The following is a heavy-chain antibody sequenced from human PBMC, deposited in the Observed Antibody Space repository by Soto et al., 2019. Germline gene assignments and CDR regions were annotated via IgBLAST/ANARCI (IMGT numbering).Heavy chain of an antibody. J-gene: IGHJ3*02. Sequence: SVKVSCKASGFTFTSSAVQWVRQARGQRLEWIGWIVAGSGNTNYAQKFQERVTITRDMSTSTAYMELSSLRSEDTAVYYCAAVGYYDSSGYYYGRAFDIWGQGTMVTVSS. CDR3: AAVGYYDSSGYYYGRAFDI. D-gene: IGHD3-22*01. CDR2: IVAGSGNT. CDR1: GFTFTSSA. V-gene: IGHV1-58*01.